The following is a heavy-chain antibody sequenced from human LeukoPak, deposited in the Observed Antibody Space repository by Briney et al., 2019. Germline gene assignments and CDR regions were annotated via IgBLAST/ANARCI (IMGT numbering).Heavy chain of an antibody. Sequence: SQTLSLTCTVSGGSISSGGYYWSWIRQHPGKGLEWIGYIYYSGSTYYNPSLKSRVTISVDTSKNQFSLKLSSVTAADTAVYYCARLLAGTIVDAFDIWGQGTMVTVSS. D-gene: IGHD6-19*01. CDR2: IYYSGST. V-gene: IGHV4-31*03. CDR1: GGSISSGGYY. CDR3: ARLLAGTIVDAFDI. J-gene: IGHJ3*02.